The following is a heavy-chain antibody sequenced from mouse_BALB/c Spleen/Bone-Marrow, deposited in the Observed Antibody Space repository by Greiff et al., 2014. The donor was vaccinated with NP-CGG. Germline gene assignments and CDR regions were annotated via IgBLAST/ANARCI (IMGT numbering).Heavy chain of an antibody. CDR3: ARPGIRSFDY. CDR1: GYRFNSYW. V-gene: IGHV1-9*01. Sequence: VQLQQSGADLMKPGASVKISCKATGYRFNSYWIEWVKQRPGHGLEWIGEILPGSGSTNFNEKFKGKATFTAYTSSNTAYMQISSLTSEDSAVYYCARPGIRSFDYWGQGTTLTVSS. CDR2: ILPGSGST. J-gene: IGHJ2*01. D-gene: IGHD5-2*01.